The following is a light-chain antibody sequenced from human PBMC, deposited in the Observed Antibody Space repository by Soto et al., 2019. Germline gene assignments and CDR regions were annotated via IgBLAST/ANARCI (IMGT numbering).Light chain of an antibody. CDR1: QSVTSSY. Sequence: EIVLTQYPGTLSVTPGERATLSCRASQSVTSSYLAWYQQKPGQHPRLLIYGASSRATGIPDRFSGSGSGTDFTLTISRLETEDFAVYYCQQFSSYPLTFGGGTKVDI. V-gene: IGKV3-20*01. CDR2: GAS. CDR3: QQFSSYPLT. J-gene: IGKJ4*01.